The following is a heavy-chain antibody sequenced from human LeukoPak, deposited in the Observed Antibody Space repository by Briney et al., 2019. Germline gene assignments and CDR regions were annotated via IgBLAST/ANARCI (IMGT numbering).Heavy chain of an antibody. V-gene: IGHV3-21*01. CDR2: ISSSGSYI. J-gene: IGHJ3*02. D-gene: IGHD3-3*01. Sequence: PGGSLRLSCAASGFTFSSYSMNWVRQAPGKGLEWVSSISSSGSYIYYADSVKGRFTISRDNAKNSLYLQMNSLRAEDTAVYYCARDGAWAIFGVVSRNDAFDIWGQGTMVTVSS. CDR3: ARDGAWAIFGVVSRNDAFDI. CDR1: GFTFSSYS.